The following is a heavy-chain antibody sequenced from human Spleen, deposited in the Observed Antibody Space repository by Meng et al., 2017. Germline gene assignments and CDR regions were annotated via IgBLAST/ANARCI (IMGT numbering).Heavy chain of an antibody. CDR1: GFTFSDYY. CDR3: ARDGDYFRNYDYVWGAYYYGMDV. CDR2: ISSSGSTI. J-gene: IGHJ6*02. Sequence: GESLKISCAASGFTFSDYYMSWIRQAPGKGLEWVSYISSSGSTIYYADSVKGRFTISRDNAKNSLYLQMNSLRAEDTAVYYCARDGDYFRNYDYVWGAYYYGMDVWGQGTTVTVSS. V-gene: IGHV3-11*01. D-gene: IGHD3-16*01.